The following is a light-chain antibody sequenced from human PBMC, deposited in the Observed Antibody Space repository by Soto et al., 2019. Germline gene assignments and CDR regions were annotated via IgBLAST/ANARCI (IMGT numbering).Light chain of an antibody. V-gene: IGKV3-15*01. CDR3: QQYNNGPPWT. Sequence: EIVMTQSPATLSVSPGERATLSCRASQSVRSNLAWYQQKPGQAPRLLIYGASTRATGIPARFSGSGSGTEFTLTISSLQSEDFAVYYCQQYNNGPPWTFGPGTKVEIK. CDR1: QSVRSN. CDR2: GAS. J-gene: IGKJ1*01.